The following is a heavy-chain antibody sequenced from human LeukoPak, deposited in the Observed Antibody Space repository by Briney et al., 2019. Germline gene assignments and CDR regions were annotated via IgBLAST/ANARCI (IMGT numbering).Heavy chain of an antibody. CDR2: ISSSSYI. CDR3: ARGTSLCYFDY. Sequence: GGSLRLSCAASGFTFSSYSMNWVRQAPGKGLEWVSSISSSSYIYYADSVKGRFTISRDNAKNSLYLQMNSLRAEDTAVYYCARGTSLCYFDYWGQGTLVTVSS. V-gene: IGHV3-21*01. J-gene: IGHJ4*02. CDR1: GFTFSSYS. D-gene: IGHD1-14*01.